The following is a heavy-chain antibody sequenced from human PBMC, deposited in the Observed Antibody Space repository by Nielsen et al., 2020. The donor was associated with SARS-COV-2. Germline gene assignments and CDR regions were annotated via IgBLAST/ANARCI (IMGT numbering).Heavy chain of an antibody. V-gene: IGHV3-23*01. Sequence: GESLKISCAASGFTFSAYAMIWVRQAAGKWLEWVSAVSGDVSHTTYYADSVKGRFTISRDNSKNTLYLQMNGLRAEDTAIYYCARDGRIGYGVYLDYWGQGTPVTVSS. CDR1: GFTFSAYA. CDR3: ARDGRIGYGVYLDY. CDR2: VSGDVSHTT. J-gene: IGHJ4*02. D-gene: IGHD5-12*01.